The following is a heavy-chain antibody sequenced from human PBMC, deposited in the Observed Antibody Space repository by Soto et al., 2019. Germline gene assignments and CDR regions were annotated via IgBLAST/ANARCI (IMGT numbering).Heavy chain of an antibody. CDR1: GFTFNTYT. Sequence: GGSLRLSCAASGFTFNTYTMNWVRQAPGKGLEWVSYIGISSSTIYYADSVKGRFTISRDNAQNSLYLQMNTLRDDDTAVYYCATAMRGIQIWRSFDIWGQGTMVTVSS. J-gene: IGHJ3*02. V-gene: IGHV3-48*02. CDR3: ATAMRGIQIWRSFDI. CDR2: IGISSSTI. D-gene: IGHD5-18*01.